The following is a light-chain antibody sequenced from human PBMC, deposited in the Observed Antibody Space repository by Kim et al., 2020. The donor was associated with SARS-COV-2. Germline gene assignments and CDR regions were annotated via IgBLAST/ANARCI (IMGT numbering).Light chain of an antibody. CDR1: QSVNSY. Sequence: EIVLTQSPATLSLSPGDRATLSYRASQSVNSYLAWYQQKPGQAPRLLIYDASNRATGIPARFSGSGSGTDFTLTITSLEPEDFAVYYCQHRSDWTHPFGQLTKLEI. CDR2: DAS. CDR3: QHRSDWTHP. V-gene: IGKV3-11*01. J-gene: IGKJ2*01.